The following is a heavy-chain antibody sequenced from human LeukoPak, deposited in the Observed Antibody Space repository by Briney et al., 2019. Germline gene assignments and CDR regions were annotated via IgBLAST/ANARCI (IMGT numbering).Heavy chain of an antibody. CDR1: GDSVSSKSGA. CDR2: TYYRSRWYN. J-gene: IGHJ4*02. Sequence: SQTLSLTCAISGDSVSSKSGAWNWIRQSPSRGLEWLGRTYYRSRWYNDYAASVKSRITINPDTSKNQFSLQLNSVTPEDTAVYYCAGTVAGSIDYWGQGTLVTVSS. D-gene: IGHD6-19*01. CDR3: AGTVAGSIDY. V-gene: IGHV6-1*01.